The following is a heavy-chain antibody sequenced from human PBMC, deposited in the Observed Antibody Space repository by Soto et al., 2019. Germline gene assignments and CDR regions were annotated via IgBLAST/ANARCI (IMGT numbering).Heavy chain of an antibody. CDR3: ARAPHPLQQQLVRD. CDR1: GGSISSSNW. V-gene: IGHV4-4*02. Sequence: QVQLQESGPGLVKPSGTLSLTCAVSGGSISSSNWWSWVRQPPGKGLEWIGEIYHSGSTNYNPSLKCRVTIAVDKSKNQFSPKLSSVTAADTAVYYCARAPHPLQQQLVRDWGQGTLVTVSS. J-gene: IGHJ4*02. CDR2: IYHSGST. D-gene: IGHD6-13*01.